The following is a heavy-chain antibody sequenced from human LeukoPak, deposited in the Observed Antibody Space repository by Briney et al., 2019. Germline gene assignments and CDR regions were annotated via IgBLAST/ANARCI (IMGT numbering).Heavy chain of an antibody. V-gene: IGHV3-74*01. CDR2: IESDASNT. CDR1: GFAFGSHW. Sequence: GGSLRLSCAASGFAFGSHWMHWVRQAPGKGLVWVARIESDASNTRYADSVKGRFTISRDNANKTLYLQMNSLRAKDTAVYYCTRDGSGSRIPFDYWGQGTLVTVSS. CDR3: TRDGSGSRIPFDY. J-gene: IGHJ4*02. D-gene: IGHD1-26*01.